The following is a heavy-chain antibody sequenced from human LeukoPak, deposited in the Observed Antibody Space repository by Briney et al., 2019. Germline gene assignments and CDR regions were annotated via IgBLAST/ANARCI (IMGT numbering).Heavy chain of an antibody. Sequence: GGSLRLSCAASGFIFNSYGMHWVRQAPGKGLEWVAVTWYDGSNKYYADSVKGRFTISRDNSKNTLYLQMNSVRVEDTAVYYCARTARARMYYDFWSGYYYFDYWGQGTLVTVSS. CDR2: TWYDGSNK. J-gene: IGHJ4*02. D-gene: IGHD3-3*01. V-gene: IGHV3-33*01. CDR3: ARTARARMYYDFWSGYYYFDY. CDR1: GFIFNSYG.